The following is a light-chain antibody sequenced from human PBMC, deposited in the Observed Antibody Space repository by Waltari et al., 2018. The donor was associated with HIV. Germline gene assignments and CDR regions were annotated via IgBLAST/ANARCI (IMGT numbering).Light chain of an antibody. Sequence: SYVLAQPPSVSVAPGKTARITCGGNNIGSKSVHWYQQKPGQAPEVVIYYDSDRPSEIPERFSGSNAGNTATLTISRVEAGDEADYYCQVWDSSSDAYVFGTGTKVTVL. CDR3: QVWDSSSDAYV. CDR1: NIGSKS. V-gene: IGLV3-21*04. J-gene: IGLJ1*01. CDR2: YDS.